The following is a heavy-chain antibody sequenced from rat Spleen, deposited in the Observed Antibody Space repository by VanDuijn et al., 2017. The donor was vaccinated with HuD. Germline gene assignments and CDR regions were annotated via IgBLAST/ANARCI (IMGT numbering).Heavy chain of an antibody. J-gene: IGHJ2*01. Sequence: QVQLKESGPDLVQPSQTLSLTCTVSGFSLISYGVSWVRQPPGKSLVWMGTIWAGRGTNYNSAVQSRLSISRDTSKSQVFLKMNSLQAEDTGTYHCARHPPSFGVRGFDYWGQGVMVTVSS. CDR2: IWAGRGT. D-gene: IGHD4-3*01. CDR3: ARHPPSFGVRGFDY. CDR1: GFSLISYG. V-gene: IGHV2-72*01.